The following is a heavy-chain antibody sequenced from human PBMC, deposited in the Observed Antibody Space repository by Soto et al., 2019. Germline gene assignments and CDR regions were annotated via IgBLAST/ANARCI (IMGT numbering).Heavy chain of an antibody. V-gene: IGHV4-59*01. Sequence: ETLCLTWTVSGGSIGHYYWGWIRQPPGKGLEWIGYIYDSGSSNYNPSLKSRATISADTSKNQLSLKLTSVTAADTAVYYSARARIRLAGDINNYHMDVWGQGNTAT. D-gene: IGHD3-16*01. CDR1: GGSIGHYY. J-gene: IGHJ6*02. CDR3: ARARIRLAGDINNYHMDV. CDR2: IYDSGSS.